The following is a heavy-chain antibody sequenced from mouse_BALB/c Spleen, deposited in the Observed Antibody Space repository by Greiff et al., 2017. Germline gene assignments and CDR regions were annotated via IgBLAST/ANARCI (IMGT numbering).Heavy chain of an antibody. V-gene: IGHV1-20*02. CDR2: INPYNGDT. D-gene: IGHD2-2*01. CDR1: GYSFTGYY. J-gene: IGHJ1*01. CDR3: AREGVWLGYWYFDV. Sequence: EVQLQQSGPELVKPGASVKISCKASGYSFTGYYMYWVMQSHGKSLEWIGRINPYNGDTFYNQKFKGKATLTVDKSSSTAHMELRSLASEDTAVYYCAREGVWLGYWYFDVWGAGTTVTVSS.